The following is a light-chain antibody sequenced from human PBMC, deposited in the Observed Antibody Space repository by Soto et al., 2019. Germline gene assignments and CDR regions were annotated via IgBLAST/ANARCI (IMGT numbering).Light chain of an antibody. CDR2: GAS. J-gene: IGKJ1*01. CDR3: QHYNNWPPWT. Sequence: EIEMTQSPATLSLSPGEGATLYCWASQSVSSNLAWYQQKPGQAPRLLIYGASTRVTGVPARFSGSGSGTEFILIISSLQSEDFAVYYCQHYNNWPPWTFGQGTKVDI. CDR1: QSVSSN. V-gene: IGKV3-15*01.